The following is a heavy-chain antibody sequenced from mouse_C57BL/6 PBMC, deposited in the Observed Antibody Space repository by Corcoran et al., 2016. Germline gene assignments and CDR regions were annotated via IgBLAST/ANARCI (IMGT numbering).Heavy chain of an antibody. D-gene: IGHD4-1*01. CDR3: AREKGLGRGCDY. CDR2: INPYNGGT. J-gene: IGHJ2*01. CDR1: GYTFTDYY. V-gene: IGHV1-19*01. Sequence: EVQLQQSGPVLVKPGASVKMSCKASGYTFTDYYMNWVKQSHGKSLEWIGVINPYNGGTSYNQKFKGKATLTVDKSSSTAYMELNSLTSEDSAVYYCAREKGLGRGCDYWGQGTTLTVSS.